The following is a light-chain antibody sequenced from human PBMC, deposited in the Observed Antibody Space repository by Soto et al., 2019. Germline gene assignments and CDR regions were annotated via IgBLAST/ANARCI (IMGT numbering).Light chain of an antibody. CDR2: DVS. CDR3: SSYTSSSTGV. V-gene: IGLV2-14*01. Sequence: QSALTQPASVSGSPGQSIAISCTGTSSDVGGYNYVSWYQQHPGKTPNLMIYDVSNRPSGVSNRFSGSKSGNTASLTISGIQAEDEADYYCSSYTSSSTGVFGGGTKLTVL. J-gene: IGLJ3*02. CDR1: SSDVGGYNY.